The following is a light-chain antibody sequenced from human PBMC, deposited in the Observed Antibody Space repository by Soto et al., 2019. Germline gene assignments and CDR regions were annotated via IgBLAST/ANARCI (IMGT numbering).Light chain of an antibody. Sequence: SYELTQPPSVSVAPGKTASLTCGGNNIGGKSVNWYQQKPGQAPVLVIYYDTDRPSGIPERFSGSNSGNTATLTVTRVEAGDEADYYCQVWDSSIDNPVFGGGTKVTVL. V-gene: IGLV3-21*01. CDR2: YDT. J-gene: IGLJ3*02. CDR1: NIGGKS. CDR3: QVWDSSIDNPV.